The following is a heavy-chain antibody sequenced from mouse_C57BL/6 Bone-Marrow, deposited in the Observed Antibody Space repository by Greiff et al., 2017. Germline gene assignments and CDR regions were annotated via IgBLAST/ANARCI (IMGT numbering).Heavy chain of an antibody. Sequence: QVQLQQSGAELVRPGTSVKMSCKASGYTFTNYWIGWAKQRPGHGLEWIGDIYPGGGYTNYNEKFKGKATLTADKSSSTAYMQFRSLTSEDSAIYYCARSDGYYAYYAMDYWGQGTSVTVSS. CDR3: ARSDGYYAYYAMDY. CDR1: GYTFTNYW. J-gene: IGHJ4*01. CDR2: IYPGGGYT. D-gene: IGHD2-3*01. V-gene: IGHV1-63*01.